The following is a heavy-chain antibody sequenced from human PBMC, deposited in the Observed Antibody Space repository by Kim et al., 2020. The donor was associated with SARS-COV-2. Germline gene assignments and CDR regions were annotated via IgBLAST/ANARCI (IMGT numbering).Heavy chain of an antibody. CDR3: ARARITIIVVVTHFDY. D-gene: IGHD3-22*01. Sequence: SETLSLTCTVSGGSISSGGYYWSWIRQHPGKGLEWIGYIYYSGSTYYNPSLKSRVTISVDTSKNQFSLKLSSVTAAHTAVYFCARARITIIVVVTHFDYWGPRTLVTLSS. CDR2: IYYSGST. V-gene: IGHV4-31*03. CDR1: GGSISSGGYY. J-gene: IGHJ4*02.